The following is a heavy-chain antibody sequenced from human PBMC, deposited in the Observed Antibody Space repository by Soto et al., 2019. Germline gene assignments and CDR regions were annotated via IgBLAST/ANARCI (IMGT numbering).Heavy chain of an antibody. CDR2: ISSTTNYI. Sequence: EVQLVESGGGLVRPGGSLRLSCAASGFTFSRYSMNWVRQAPGKGLEWVSSISSTTNYIYYADSMKGRFTVSRDNAKNSVYLDMNSLSAEYTAVYYCAIESEDLTSNFDYWGQGTLVTVSS. CDR3: AIESEDLTSNFDY. CDR1: GFTFSRYS. V-gene: IGHV3-21*01. J-gene: IGHJ4*02.